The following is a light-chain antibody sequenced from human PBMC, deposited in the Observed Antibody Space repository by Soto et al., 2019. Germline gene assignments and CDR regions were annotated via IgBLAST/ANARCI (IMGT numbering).Light chain of an antibody. J-gene: IGKJ5*01. CDR3: QQYSHLIT. CDR2: DAS. Sequence: EIQMTQSPSSLSASVGDRVTITCQASQDISNYLNWYQQKLGKAPKLLIYDASNLETGVPSRFSGGGSGTDFTFTISSLQPEDVATYYCQQYSHLITLGQGTRLEIK. CDR1: QDISNY. V-gene: IGKV1-33*01.